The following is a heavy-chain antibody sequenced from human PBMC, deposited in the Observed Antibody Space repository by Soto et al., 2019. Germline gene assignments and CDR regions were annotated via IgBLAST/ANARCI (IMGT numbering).Heavy chain of an antibody. CDR1: GFTFISYG. CDR3: AKIGTMIVDHRVDY. V-gene: IGHV3-23*01. J-gene: IGHJ4*02. CDR2: ISGSGGST. Sequence: GGSLRLSCAASGFTFISYGMSWVRQAPGKGLEWVSAISGSGGSTYYADSVKGRFTISRDNSKNTLYLQMNSLRAEDTAVYYCAKIGTMIVDHRVDYWGQGTLLTVSS. D-gene: IGHD3-22*01.